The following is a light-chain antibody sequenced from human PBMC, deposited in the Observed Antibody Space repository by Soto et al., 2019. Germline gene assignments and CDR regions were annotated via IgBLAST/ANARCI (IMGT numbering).Light chain of an antibody. J-gene: IGKJ1*01. Sequence: DIQLTQSPSFLSASVGDRVTITCRASQDINSYLAWYQQKSGKAPNLLINAASTLQSAVPTRFSGGGSGTDFTLTIDRLQPEDSATYYCQQLATYPLTFGQGTKVE. CDR3: QQLATYPLT. CDR2: AAS. V-gene: IGKV1-9*01. CDR1: QDINSY.